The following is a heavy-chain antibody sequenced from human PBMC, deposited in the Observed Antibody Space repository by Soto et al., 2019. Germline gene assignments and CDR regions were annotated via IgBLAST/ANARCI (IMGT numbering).Heavy chain of an antibody. CDR2: IGGGGGST. Sequence: EVQLLESGGDLVQPGGSLRLSCAASGFAFANYAMTWVRQAPGKGLEWVSTIGGGGGSTYYADPVKGRFTISRDNSKNTVDLQMNSLRAEDTAVYFCAKERLGRGADYWGQGTLVTVSS. D-gene: IGHD1-1*01. CDR1: GFAFANYA. CDR3: AKERLGRGADY. V-gene: IGHV3-23*01. J-gene: IGHJ4*02.